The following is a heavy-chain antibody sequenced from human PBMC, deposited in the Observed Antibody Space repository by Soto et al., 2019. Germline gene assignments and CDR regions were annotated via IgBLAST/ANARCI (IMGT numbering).Heavy chain of an antibody. CDR1: GFTFSSYA. D-gene: IGHD6-13*01. CDR2: ISYDGSNK. Sequence: QVQLVESGGGVVQPGRSLRLSCAASGFTFSSYAMHWVRQAPGKGLEWVAVISYDGSNKYYADSVKGRFTISRDNSKNTLYLQMNSLRAEDTAVYYCASSGQWYSRHQTELWGQGTLVTVSS. J-gene: IGHJ4*02. V-gene: IGHV3-30-3*01. CDR3: ASSGQWYSRHQTEL.